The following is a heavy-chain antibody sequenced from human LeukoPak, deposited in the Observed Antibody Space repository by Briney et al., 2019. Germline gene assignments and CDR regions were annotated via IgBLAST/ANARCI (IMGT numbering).Heavy chain of an antibody. V-gene: IGHV4-59*11. CDR1: GDSISSHY. Sequence: SETLSLTCTVSGDSISSHYWSWIRQPPGKGLEWIGYIYYSGSTNCNPSLKSRVTISVDTSKNQFSLKLSSVTAADTAVYYCACGSSWYVPHYWGQGNLVTVSS. D-gene: IGHD6-13*01. CDR3: ACGSSWYVPHY. J-gene: IGHJ4*02. CDR2: IYYSGST.